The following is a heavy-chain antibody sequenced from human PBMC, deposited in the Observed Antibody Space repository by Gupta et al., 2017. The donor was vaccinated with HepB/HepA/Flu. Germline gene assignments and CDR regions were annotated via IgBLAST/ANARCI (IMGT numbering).Heavy chain of an antibody. CDR2: ISFDGANQ. D-gene: IGHD3-22*01. Sequence: QVQLVESGGGVVQPGRSLRLSCAASGFTFSHYGMHWVRQAPGKGLEWVAIISFDGANQYYPDSVKGRFTISRDNFKNTVHLQMNSLRAEDTAVYYWAKGHYYDSSGQYSYNDAWGQGTMVTVSS. CDR3: AKGHYYDSSGQYSYNDA. CDR1: GFTFSHYG. V-gene: IGHV3-30*18. J-gene: IGHJ3*01.